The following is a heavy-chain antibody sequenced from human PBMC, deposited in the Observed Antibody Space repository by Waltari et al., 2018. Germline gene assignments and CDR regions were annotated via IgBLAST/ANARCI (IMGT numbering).Heavy chain of an antibody. Sequence: QVQLVQSGAEVKKPGSSVKVSCKASGGTFSSYAISWVRQAPGQGLEWMGGIIPIFGTANYAQKFQGRGTITADESTSTAYMELSSLRSEDTAVYYCARDLKDGLVGATSFAFDIWGQGTMVTVSS. CDR2: IIPIFGTA. D-gene: IGHD1-26*01. CDR3: ARDLKDGLVGATSFAFDI. J-gene: IGHJ3*02. V-gene: IGHV1-69*12. CDR1: GGTFSSYA.